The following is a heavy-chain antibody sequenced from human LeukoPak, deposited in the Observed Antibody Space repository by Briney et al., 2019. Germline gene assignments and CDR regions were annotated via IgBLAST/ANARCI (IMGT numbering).Heavy chain of an antibody. J-gene: IGHJ4*02. CDR2: IHHTGSS. CDR3: ARLGYCSSTSCYFES. V-gene: IGHV4-38-2*01. CDR1: GYPIGSPYY. Sequence: SETLSLTCVVSGYPIGSPYYWGWVRQPPGKGPECIGSIHHTGSSYYNPSLQSRVTISIDTSRNQFSLKLRFLSAADTAVYYCARLGYCSSTSCYFESWGQGTLVTVSS. D-gene: IGHD2-2*01.